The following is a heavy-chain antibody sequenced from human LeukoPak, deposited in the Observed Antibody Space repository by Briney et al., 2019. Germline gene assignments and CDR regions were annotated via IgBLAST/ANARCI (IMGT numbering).Heavy chain of an antibody. J-gene: IGHJ6*02. V-gene: IGHV1-24*01. Sequence: ASVKVSCKVSGYTLTELSMHWVRQAPGKGLEWMGGFDPEDGETIYAQKFQGRVTMTEDTSTDTAYMELSGLRSEDTAVYYCATGEVATITPYYYYGMDVWGQGTTVTVSS. CDR1: GYTLTELS. CDR3: ATGEVATITPYYYYGMDV. D-gene: IGHD5-12*01. CDR2: FDPEDGET.